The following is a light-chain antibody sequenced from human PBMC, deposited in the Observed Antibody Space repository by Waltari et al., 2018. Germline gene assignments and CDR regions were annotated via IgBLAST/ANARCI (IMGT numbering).Light chain of an antibody. J-gene: IGKJ2*01. V-gene: IGKV1-5*03. CDR2: KAS. CDR3: QQHNSYSYT. Sequence: TQSPATLSLSPGERATLSCRASQSVSSWLAWYQQKPGRAPKLLIYKASTLHTGVPARFSGSGYGTEFTLTINSLQPDDFATYYCQQHNSYSYTFGQGTNLEIK. CDR1: QSVSSW.